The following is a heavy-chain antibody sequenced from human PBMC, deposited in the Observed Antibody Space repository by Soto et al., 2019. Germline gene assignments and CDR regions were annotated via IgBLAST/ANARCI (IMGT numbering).Heavy chain of an antibody. Sequence: PGGSLRLSCAASGFTSSSYWMTWVRQAPGKGLEWVADIAQDGSEKHYVDSVNGRFTISRDNGKNSLSLQMNSLRAEDTAVYYCARGTELRYCTSSSCPGLDVWGQGTTVTVSS. V-gene: IGHV3-7*03. D-gene: IGHD2-2*01. J-gene: IGHJ6*02. CDR1: GFTSSSYW. CDR3: ARGTELRYCTSSSCPGLDV. CDR2: IAQDGSEK.